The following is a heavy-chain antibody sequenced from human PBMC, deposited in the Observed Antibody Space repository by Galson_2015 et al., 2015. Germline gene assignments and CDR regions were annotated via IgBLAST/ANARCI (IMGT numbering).Heavy chain of an antibody. D-gene: IGHD3-9*01. CDR1: GYTFTSYY. CDR3: ARDHDILTGPTVLGYYGMDV. J-gene: IGHJ6*02. V-gene: IGHV1-46*01. Sequence: SVKVSCKASGYTFTSYYMHWVRQAPGQGLEWMGIINPSGGSTSYAQKFQGRVTMTRDTSTSTVYMELSSLRSEDTAVYYCARDHDILTGPTVLGYYGMDVWGQGTTVTVSS. CDR2: INPSGGST.